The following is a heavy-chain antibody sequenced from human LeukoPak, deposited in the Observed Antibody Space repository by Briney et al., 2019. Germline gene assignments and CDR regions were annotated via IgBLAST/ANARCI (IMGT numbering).Heavy chain of an antibody. J-gene: IGHJ4*02. V-gene: IGHV3-9*02. CDR1: GFTSDDYA. D-gene: IGHD3-22*01. CDR3: AKSPSYYYDSSGYFDY. Sequence: QPGGSLRLSCAASGFTSDDYAMHWVRQAPGKGLEWVSGISWNSGSIGYADSVKGRFTISRDNAKNSPYLQMNSLRAEDMALYYCAKSPSYYYDSSGYFDYWGQGTLVTVSS. CDR2: ISWNSGSI.